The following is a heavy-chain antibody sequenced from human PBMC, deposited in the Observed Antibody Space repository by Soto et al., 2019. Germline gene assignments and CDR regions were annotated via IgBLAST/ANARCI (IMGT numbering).Heavy chain of an antibody. Sequence: GESLKISCAASGFTFSSYAMHWVRQAPGKGLEWVAVISYDGSNKYYADSVKGRFTISRDNSKNTLYLQMNSLRAEDTAVYYCARGLYCSGGSCYYYGMDVWGQGTTVTVSS. J-gene: IGHJ6*02. CDR3: ARGLYCSGGSCYYYGMDV. CDR1: GFTFSSYA. V-gene: IGHV3-30-3*01. D-gene: IGHD2-15*01. CDR2: ISYDGSNK.